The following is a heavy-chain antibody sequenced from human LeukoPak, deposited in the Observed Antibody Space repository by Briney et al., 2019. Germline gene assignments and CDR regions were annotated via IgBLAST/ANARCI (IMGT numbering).Heavy chain of an antibody. D-gene: IGHD3/OR15-3a*01. J-gene: IGHJ4*02. CDR3: ARWTTTYLDY. Sequence: GAAVKVSCKASGYTFIRYYIHWVRQAPGQGLEWMGIVNPSGDSTNYAQKFQGRVTMTRDTSTSTVCMELSSLRSEDTAVYYCARWTTTYLDYWGQGTLVTVSS. V-gene: IGHV1-46*01. CDR2: VNPSGDST. CDR1: GYTFIRYY.